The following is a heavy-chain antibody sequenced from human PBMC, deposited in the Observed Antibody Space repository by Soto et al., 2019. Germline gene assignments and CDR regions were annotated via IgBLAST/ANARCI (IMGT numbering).Heavy chain of an antibody. CDR1: GFTFSSYD. J-gene: IGHJ4*02. D-gene: IGHD6-19*01. V-gene: IGHV3-23*01. CDR3: AKDRIAVAGGASDY. CDR2: ISGSGGST. Sequence: EVQLLESGGGLVQPGGYLRLSCAASGFTFSSYDMSWVRQAPGKGLEWVSAISGSGGSTYYADSVKGRFPISRDNSKNTLYLQMNSRRAEDTAVSYCAKDRIAVAGGASDYWGQGTLVTVSS.